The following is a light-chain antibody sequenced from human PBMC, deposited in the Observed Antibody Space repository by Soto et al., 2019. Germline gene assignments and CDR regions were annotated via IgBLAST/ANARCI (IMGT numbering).Light chain of an antibody. CDR3: QNYGRPSST. V-gene: IGKV1-5*03. J-gene: IGKJ2*01. CDR2: GTS. CDR1: QSVSDW. Sequence: DIPMTQSPSTLSASVGARVTITCRARQSVSDWLAWYQQKPGKAPELLICGTSDLGSGVPSRLSVSGSGTEFTHTTSSQQADDFPTYYCQNYGRPSSTFRRGIK.